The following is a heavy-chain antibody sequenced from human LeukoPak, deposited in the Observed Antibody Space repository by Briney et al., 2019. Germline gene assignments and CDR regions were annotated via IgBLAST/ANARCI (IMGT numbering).Heavy chain of an antibody. D-gene: IGHD3-9*01. V-gene: IGHV3-30*02. CDR3: AKSYYDILTGWGPDY. Sequence: GGSLRLSCAASGFTFSSYGMHWVRQAPGKGLEWVAFIRYDGSNKYYADSVKGRFTISRDNSKNTLYLQMNSLRAEDTAVYYRAKSYYDILTGWGPDYWGQGTLVTVSS. CDR1: GFTFSSYG. J-gene: IGHJ4*02. CDR2: IRYDGSNK.